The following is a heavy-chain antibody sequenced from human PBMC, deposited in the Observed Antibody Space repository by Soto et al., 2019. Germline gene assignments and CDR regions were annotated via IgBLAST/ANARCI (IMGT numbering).Heavy chain of an antibody. J-gene: IGHJ5*02. CDR3: ARVLRGWFDP. V-gene: IGHV4-4*02. CDR1: GGSITSANW. Sequence: SETLSLTCAVSGGSITSANWWTWVRQPPGGGLEWIGEISHSGVTNYKASLKSRVTMSVDKTKNDVSLKLTSVTAADTAVYYCARVLRGWFDPWGQRTPVTVSS. CDR2: ISHSGVT.